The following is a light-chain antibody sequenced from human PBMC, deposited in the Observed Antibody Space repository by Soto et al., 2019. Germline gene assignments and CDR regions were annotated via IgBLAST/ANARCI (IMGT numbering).Light chain of an antibody. CDR1: SSNIGSNT. CDR2: SNI. J-gene: IGLJ1*01. Sequence: QSVLTQSPSASGTPGQGVTISCSGSSSNIGSNTVDWYQQFPGTAPKLLIYSNIKRPSGVPDRFSGSKSVTSASLAIRGLXSEDEADYFCATWDGSLSAYVFGTGTKVTVL. CDR3: ATWDGSLSAYV. V-gene: IGLV1-44*01.